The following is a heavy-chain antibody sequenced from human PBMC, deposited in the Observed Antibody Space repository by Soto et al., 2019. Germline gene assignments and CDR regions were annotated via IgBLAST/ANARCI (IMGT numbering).Heavy chain of an antibody. CDR1: GDSVSSNSAA. V-gene: IGHV6-1*01. CDR3: ARDNWGYYYGMDV. CDR2: TYYRSKWYN. D-gene: IGHD7-27*01. Sequence: SQTLSLTCAISGDSVSSNSAAWNWIRQSPSRGLKWLGRTYYRSKWYNDYEVSVKSRITINPDTSKNQFSLQLNSVTPEDTAVFYFARDNWGYYYGMDVWGQGTTGTVSS. J-gene: IGHJ6*02.